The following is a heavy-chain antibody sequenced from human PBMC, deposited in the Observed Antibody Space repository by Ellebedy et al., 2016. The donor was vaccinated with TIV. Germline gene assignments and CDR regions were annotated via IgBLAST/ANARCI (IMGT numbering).Heavy chain of an antibody. J-gene: IGHJ4*02. CDR3: ARRQDIVLMVYANRAFDY. CDR1: GGSISSSSYY. D-gene: IGHD2-8*01. CDR2: IYYSGST. V-gene: IGHV4-39*01. Sequence: SETLSLXXTVSGGSISSSSYYWGWIRQPPGKGLECIGSIYYSGSTYYNPSLKSRVTISVDTSKNQFSLKLSSVTAADTAVYYCARRQDIVLMVYANRAFDYWGQGTLVTVSS.